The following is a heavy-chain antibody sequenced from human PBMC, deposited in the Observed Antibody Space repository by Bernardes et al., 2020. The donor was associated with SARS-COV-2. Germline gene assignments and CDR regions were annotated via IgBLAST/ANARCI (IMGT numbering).Heavy chain of an antibody. CDR3: ARVLADDTVWGYGAFDI. CDR2: IYYSGST. CDR1: GGSVSSGSYY. Sequence: SETLSLTCTVSGGSVSSGSYYWSWIRQPPGKGLEWIGYIYYSGSTNYNPSLKSRVTISVDTSKNQFSLKLSSVTAADTAVYYCARVLADDTVWGYGAFDIWGQGTMVTVSS. V-gene: IGHV4-61*01. J-gene: IGHJ3*02. D-gene: IGHD4-17*01.